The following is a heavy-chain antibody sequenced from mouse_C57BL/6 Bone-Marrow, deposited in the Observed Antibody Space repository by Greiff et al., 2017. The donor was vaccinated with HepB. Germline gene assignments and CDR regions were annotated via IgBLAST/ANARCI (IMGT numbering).Heavy chain of an antibody. CDR1: CYSITRGYY. CDR2: ISYDGSN. V-gene: IGHV3-6*01. D-gene: IGHD1-1*01. CDR3: ARDRNGSSFSFDY. J-gene: IGHJ2*01. Sequence: ESGPGLVKPSQSLSLTCSVTCYSITRGYYWNWIRQFPGNKLEWMGYISYDGSNNYNPSLKNRISITRDTSKNQFFLKLNSVTTEDTATYYWARDRNGSSFSFDYWGQGTTLTGSS.